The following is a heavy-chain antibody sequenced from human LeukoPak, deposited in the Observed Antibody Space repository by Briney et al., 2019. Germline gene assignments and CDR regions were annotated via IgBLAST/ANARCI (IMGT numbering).Heavy chain of an antibody. D-gene: IGHD2-2*01. J-gene: IGHJ4*02. Sequence: ASVKVSCKASGYTFTGYYMHWVRQAPGQGLEWMGCINPNSDGTNYAQKFQGRVTMTRDTSISTAYMELSRLRSDDTAVYYCAREPPQGGSSTSCLDYWGQGTLVTVSS. V-gene: IGHV1-2*02. CDR2: INPNSDGT. CDR1: GYTFTGYY. CDR3: AREPPQGGSSTSCLDY.